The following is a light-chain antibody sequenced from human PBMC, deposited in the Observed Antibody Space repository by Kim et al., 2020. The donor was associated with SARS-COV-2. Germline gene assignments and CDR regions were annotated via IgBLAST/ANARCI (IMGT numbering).Light chain of an antibody. CDR2: SIN. CDR3: AAWNDSLNGVV. CDR1: VANIRTNS. J-gene: IGLJ2*01. V-gene: IGLV1-44*01. Sequence: GQRENISCSGRVANIRTNSVSWYRQLPGPAPKLRIHSINQRPSGVPDQLSGSKSGTSATLAIRGLQSEDEADYYCAAWNDSLNGVVFGGGTRLTVL.